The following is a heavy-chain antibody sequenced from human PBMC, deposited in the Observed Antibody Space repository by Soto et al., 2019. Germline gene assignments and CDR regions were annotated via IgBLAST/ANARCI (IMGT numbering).Heavy chain of an antibody. V-gene: IGHV4-39*01. CDR3: SKTDYYYYGMDV. Sequence: SETLSLTCTVSGDSVSSSNYYWGWIRQSPGKGLEWIGSIYYGGSTFYNPTLKSRVTISVDTSKNQFSLRLSSVTAADTAVYYCSKTDYYYYGMDVWGQGTTVTVSS. J-gene: IGHJ6*02. CDR1: GDSVSSSNYY. CDR2: IYYGGST.